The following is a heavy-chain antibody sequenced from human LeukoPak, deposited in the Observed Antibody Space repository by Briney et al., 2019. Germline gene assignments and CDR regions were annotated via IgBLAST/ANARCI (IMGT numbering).Heavy chain of an antibody. J-gene: IGHJ4*02. CDR3: AKDLVRRFDY. D-gene: IGHD1-14*01. Sequence: PGGTLRLSCAASGFTFSSYGMSWVRQAPGKGLEWVSAISGSGGSTYYADSVKGRFTISSDNSKNTLYLQMNSLRAEDTAVYYCAKDLVRRFDYWGQGTLVTVSS. CDR2: ISGSGGST. CDR1: GFTFSSYG. V-gene: IGHV3-23*01.